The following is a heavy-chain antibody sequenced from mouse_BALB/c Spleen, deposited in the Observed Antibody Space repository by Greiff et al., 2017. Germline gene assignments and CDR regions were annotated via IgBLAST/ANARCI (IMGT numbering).Heavy chain of an antibody. CDR2: ISSGGSYT. D-gene: IGHD3-1*01. V-gene: IGHV5-6-4*01. J-gene: IGHJ3*01. CDR1: GFTFSSYT. Sequence: EVQLQESGGGLVKPGGSLKLSCAASGFTFSSYTMSWVRQTPEKRLEWVATISSGGSYTYYPDSVKGRFTISRDNAKNTLYLQMSSLKSEDTAMYYCTRDRDPFAYWGQGTLVTVSA. CDR3: TRDRDPFAY.